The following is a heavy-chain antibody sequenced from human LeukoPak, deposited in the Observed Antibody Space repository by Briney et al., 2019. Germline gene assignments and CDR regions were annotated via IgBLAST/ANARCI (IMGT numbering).Heavy chain of an antibody. D-gene: IGHD3-10*01. CDR1: GGSLGTYY. CDR3: ARQRKSPDVLRFDY. CDR2: IYYSGNT. J-gene: IGHJ4*02. V-gene: IGHV4-59*08. Sequence: SETLSLTCTVSGGSLGTYYWTWIRQPPGKGLEWIGYIYYSGNTNYNPSLKSRITISVDTPKNEFSLKLSSVTAADTAVYFCARQRKSPDVLRFDYWGQGILVTVSS.